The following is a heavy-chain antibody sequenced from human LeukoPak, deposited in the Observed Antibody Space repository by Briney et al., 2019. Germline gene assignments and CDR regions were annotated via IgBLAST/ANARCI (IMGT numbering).Heavy chain of an antibody. CDR2: INTNTGNP. V-gene: IGHV7-4-1*02. D-gene: IGHD4-23*01. CDR1: GYTFTSYA. CDR3: ARDLTDYGGNSNSDY. Sequence: GASVKVSCTASGYTFTSYAMNWVRQAPGQGLEWMGWINTNTGNPTYAQGFTGRFVFSLDTSVSTAYLQISSLKAEDTAVYYRARDLTDYGGNSNSDYWGQGTLVTVSS. J-gene: IGHJ4*02.